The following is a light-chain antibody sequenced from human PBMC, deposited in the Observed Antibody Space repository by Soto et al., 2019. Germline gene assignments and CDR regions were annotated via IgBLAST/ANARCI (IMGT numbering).Light chain of an antibody. CDR3: SAYTSSSTLSTYV. J-gene: IGLJ1*01. Sequence: QSVLTQPASVSGTPGQSITIPCTGTSSDVGGYNYVSWYQHHPGKAPKLMIYDVSNRPSGVSNRFSGSKSGNTASLIISGLQAEDEADYYCSAYTSSSTLSTYVVLTGTNLPVL. CDR1: SSDVGGYNY. CDR2: DVS. V-gene: IGLV2-14*03.